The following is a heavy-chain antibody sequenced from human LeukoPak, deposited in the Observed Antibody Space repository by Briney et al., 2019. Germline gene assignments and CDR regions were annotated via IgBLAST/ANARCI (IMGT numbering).Heavy chain of an antibody. CDR2: ISGSGGST. D-gene: IGHD2-2*01. V-gene: IGHV3-23*01. J-gene: IGHJ3*02. CDR3: AKAGSSADDAFDI. CDR1: GFTFSIYA. Sequence: PGGSLRLSCAASGFTFSIYAMSWVRQAPGKGLEWVSAISGSGGSTYYADSVKGRFTISRDNSKNTLYLQMNSLRAEDTAVYYCAKAGSSADDAFDIWGQGTMVTVSS.